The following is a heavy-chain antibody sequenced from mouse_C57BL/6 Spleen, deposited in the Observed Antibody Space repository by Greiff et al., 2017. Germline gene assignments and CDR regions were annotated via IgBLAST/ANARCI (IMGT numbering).Heavy chain of an antibody. CDR1: GFTFSDFY. J-gene: IGHJ3*01. CDR3: ARDAFPTGPFAY. Sequence: EVKLMESGGGLVQSGRSLRLSCATSGFTFSDFYMEWVRQAPGKGLEWIAASRNKANDYTTEYSASVKGRFIVSRDTSQSILYLQMNALRAEDTAIYYCARDAFPTGPFAYWGQGTLVTVSA. D-gene: IGHD4-1*02. CDR2: SRNKANDYTT. V-gene: IGHV7-1*01.